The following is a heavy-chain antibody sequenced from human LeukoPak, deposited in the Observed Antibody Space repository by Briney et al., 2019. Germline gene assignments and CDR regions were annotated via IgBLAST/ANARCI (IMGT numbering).Heavy chain of an antibody. D-gene: IGHD6-19*01. Sequence: GASVKVSCKASGGTFSSYAISWVRQAPGQGLEWMGRIIPILGIANYAQKFQGRVTITADKSTSTAYMELSSLRSEDTAVYYCARPYAGIAVAGTVWDYWGQGTLVTVSS. CDR2: IIPILGIA. J-gene: IGHJ4*02. CDR1: GGTFSSYA. V-gene: IGHV1-69*04. CDR3: ARPYAGIAVAGTVWDY.